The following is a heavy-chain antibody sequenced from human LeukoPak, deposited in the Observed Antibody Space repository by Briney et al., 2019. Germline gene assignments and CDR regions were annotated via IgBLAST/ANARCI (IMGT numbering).Heavy chain of an antibody. CDR3: AMPYGGQGY. Sequence: QPGGSLRLSCAAPGLLLCNHEGNWVRQAPGKGPEWISYISSSGGTIYYADSVKGRFTISRDNARNSLYLQMNSLRAEDTAVYYFAMPYGGQGYWGQGTLVTVSS. V-gene: IGHV3-48*03. D-gene: IGHD4-23*01. CDR1: GLLLCNHE. J-gene: IGHJ4*02. CDR2: ISSSGGTI.